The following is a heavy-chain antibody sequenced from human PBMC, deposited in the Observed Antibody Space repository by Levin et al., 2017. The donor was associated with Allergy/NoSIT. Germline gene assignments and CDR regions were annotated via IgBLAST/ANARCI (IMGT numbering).Heavy chain of an antibody. CDR3: ARDLRARFLEWLADWFDP. D-gene: IGHD3-3*01. J-gene: IGHJ5*02. CDR2: IKQDGSEK. Sequence: GESLKISCAASGFTFSSYWMSWVRQAPGKGLEWVANIKQDGSEKYYVDSVKGRFTISRDNAKNSLYLQMNSLRAEDTAVYYCARDLRARFLEWLADWFDPWGQGTLVTVSS. CDR1: GFTFSSYW. V-gene: IGHV3-7*01.